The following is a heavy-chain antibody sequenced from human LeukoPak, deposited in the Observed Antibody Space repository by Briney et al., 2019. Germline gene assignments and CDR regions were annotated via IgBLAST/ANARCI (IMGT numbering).Heavy chain of an antibody. J-gene: IGHJ4*02. CDR1: GFTFSTYW. D-gene: IGHD5-24*01. V-gene: IGHV3-7*01. Sequence: GGSLRLSCAASGFTFSTYWMTWVRQAPGVGLEWVATINQDGNAIYYVDSVKGRFAISRDNTKNSLSLQMSSLRDEDSGIYYCATHNYWRKDYWGQGTLVTVSS. CDR2: INQDGNAI. CDR3: ATHNYWRKDY.